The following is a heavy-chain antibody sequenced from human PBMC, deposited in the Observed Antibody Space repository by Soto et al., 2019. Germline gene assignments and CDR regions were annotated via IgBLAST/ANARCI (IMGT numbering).Heavy chain of an antibody. CDR3: AHRHTYNWNSIFDY. V-gene: IGHV2-5*01. CDR2: IYGSDDE. CDR1: GFSLSSSGVS. Sequence: SGPTLVNPPQTLTLTCTFSGFSLSSSGVSVGWIRQPPGKALEWLALIYGSDDERYNPPLKRRLSITKDTSKNQVVLTMTNMDPVDTATYYCAHRHTYNWNSIFDYCGQGTLVTVSS. D-gene: IGHD1-7*01. J-gene: IGHJ4*02.